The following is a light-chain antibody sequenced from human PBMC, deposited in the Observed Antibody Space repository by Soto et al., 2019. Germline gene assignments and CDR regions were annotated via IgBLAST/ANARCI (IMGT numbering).Light chain of an antibody. CDR3: LLYYEGAQVL. V-gene: IGLV7-43*01. CDR2: STS. CDR1: AGAVTSAYY. Sequence: QAVVTQEPSLTVSPGGTVTLTCASSAGAVTSAYYTNWLQQKPGRAPRALIYSTSEKHSWTPARFSGYLLGGKAALKLSAAQPEDEADSYCLLYYEGAQVLFGGGTQLTVL. J-gene: IGLJ2*01.